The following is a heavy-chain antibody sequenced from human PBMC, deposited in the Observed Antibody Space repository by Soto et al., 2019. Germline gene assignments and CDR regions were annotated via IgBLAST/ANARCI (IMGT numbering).Heavy chain of an antibody. CDR1: GFTFSSYW. D-gene: IGHD2-8*01. V-gene: IGHV3-7*03. J-gene: IGHJ6*02. CDR3: ARDVSAARFYGMDV. CDR2: IREDGSEK. Sequence: GGSLRLSCAASGFTFSSYWMSWVRQAPGKGLEWVANIREDGSEKYYVDSVRGRFTISRDNAKNSLYLQMTSLRVEDTAVYYCARDVSAARFYGMDVWGQGTTVTVSS.